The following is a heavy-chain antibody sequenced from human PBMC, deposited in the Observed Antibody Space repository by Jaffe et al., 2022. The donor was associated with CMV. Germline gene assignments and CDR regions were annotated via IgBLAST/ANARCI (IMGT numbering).Heavy chain of an antibody. D-gene: IGHD1-1*01. CDR1: GFTFNGSP. CDR2: VRTKADNYAT. Sequence: EVQLVESGGGLVQPGGSLKLSCAASGFTFNGSPMHWVRQAPGKGLEWVGRVRTKADNYATAYAASVKGRFTVSRDDSTNTAYLQMNSLKTEDTAVYYCTTQTTTVSTHGPDCWGQGTRVTVSS. CDR3: TTQTTTVSTHGPDC. J-gene: IGHJ4*02. V-gene: IGHV3-73*02.